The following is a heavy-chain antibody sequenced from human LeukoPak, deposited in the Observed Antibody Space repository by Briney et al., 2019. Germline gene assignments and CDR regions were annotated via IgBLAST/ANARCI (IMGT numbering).Heavy chain of an antibody. Sequence: GRSLRLSCAASGFTFSSYGMHWVRQAPGKGLEWVAVIWYDGSNKYYADSVKGRFTISRDNSKNTLYLQMNSLRAEDTAVYYCARDAGYSSGWYRFAYYYYGMDVWGQGTTVTVSS. CDR3: ARDAGYSSGWYRFAYYYYGMDV. J-gene: IGHJ6*02. CDR2: IWYDGSNK. V-gene: IGHV3-33*01. CDR1: GFTFSSYG. D-gene: IGHD6-19*01.